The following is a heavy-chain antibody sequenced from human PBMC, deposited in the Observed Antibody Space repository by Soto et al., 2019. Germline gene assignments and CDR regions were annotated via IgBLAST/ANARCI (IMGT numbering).Heavy chain of an antibody. CDR2: VYFVGNS. CDR1: GGSISSASYF. D-gene: IGHD3-10*02. Sequence: PSRNPYLTSTVYGGSISSASYFWGGIRQPPGKGLEWIGSVYFVGNSYYDPSLKSRVTISVDTSKNQFSLRLSSVTAADTAVYYCAIVFQLFFPHEHLFAFCGQGSLVTVSA. J-gene: IGHJ4*02. CDR3: AIVFQLFFPHEHLFAF. V-gene: IGHV4-39*05.